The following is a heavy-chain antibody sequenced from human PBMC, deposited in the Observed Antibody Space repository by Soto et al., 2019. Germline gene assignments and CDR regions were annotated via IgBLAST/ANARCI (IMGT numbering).Heavy chain of an antibody. Sequence: SETLSLTCAVYGGSFSGYYWSWIRQPPGKGLEWIGEINHSGSTNYNPSLKSRVTISVDTSKNQFSLKLSSVTAADTAVYYCARSGVVVVAATLHYYYYMDVWGKGTTVTVSS. J-gene: IGHJ6*03. CDR2: INHSGST. CDR3: ARSGVVVVAATLHYYYYMDV. V-gene: IGHV4-34*01. D-gene: IGHD2-15*01. CDR1: GGSFSGYY.